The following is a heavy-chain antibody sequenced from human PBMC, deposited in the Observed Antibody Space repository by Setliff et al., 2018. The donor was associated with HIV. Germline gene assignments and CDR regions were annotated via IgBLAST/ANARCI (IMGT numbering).Heavy chain of an antibody. J-gene: IGHJ4*02. CDR3: ARTSAGGQENDY. CDR1: GFTFSSYW. V-gene: IGHV3-7*03. CDR2: IKEDGSEK. D-gene: IGHD3-10*01. Sequence: GGSLRLSCAASGFTFSSYWMSWVRQAPGRGLEWVANIKEDGSEKNYVNSVKGRFTISRDNAKNSLYLQLNNLRVDDTALYYCARTSAGGQENDYWGQGTLVTVSS.